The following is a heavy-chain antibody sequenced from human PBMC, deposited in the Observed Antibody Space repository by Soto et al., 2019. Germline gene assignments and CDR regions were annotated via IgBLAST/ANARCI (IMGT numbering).Heavy chain of an antibody. V-gene: IGHV5-10-1*01. Sequence: PRESLKISCKGSGYSFTSYWISWVRQMPGKGLEWMGRIDPSDSYTNYSPSFQGHVTISADKSISTAYLQWSSLKASDTAMYYCARWGGYDLDPYYYYGMDVWGQGTTVTVSS. CDR2: IDPSDSYT. CDR3: ARWGGYDLDPYYYYGMDV. J-gene: IGHJ6*02. CDR1: GYSFTSYW. D-gene: IGHD5-12*01.